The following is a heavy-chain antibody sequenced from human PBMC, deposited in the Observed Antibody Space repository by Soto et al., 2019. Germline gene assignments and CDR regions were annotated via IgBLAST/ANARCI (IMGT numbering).Heavy chain of an antibody. J-gene: IGHJ4*02. CDR2: IYHSGGT. Sequence: QVQLQESGPGLVKPSGTLSLTCAVSGGSISSPNWWSWVRQPPGKGLEWIAEIYHSGGTNYNPSLTRRVTISVAKSKNQFSLRLSSVTAADTAMYYCARAHVILPYFDYWGQGTLVTVSS. CDR1: GGSISSPNW. V-gene: IGHV4-4*02. CDR3: ARAHVILPYFDY. D-gene: IGHD2-2*01.